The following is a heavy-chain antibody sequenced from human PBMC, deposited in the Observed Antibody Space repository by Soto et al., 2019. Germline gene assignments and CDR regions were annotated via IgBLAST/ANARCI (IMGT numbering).Heavy chain of an antibody. CDR3: AIPRAGDFDF. CDR2: IYHSGTT. J-gene: IGHJ4*02. V-gene: IGHV4-4*02. D-gene: IGHD6-13*01. CDR1: GASMSTTDW. Sequence: PSETLSLTCAVSGASMSTTDWWSWVRQPPGKGLEWIGEIYHSGTTNYNPSLKSRLTMSVDKFKNHFSLTLTSVTAADTAVYYCAIPRAGDFDFWGQGTLVTVSS.